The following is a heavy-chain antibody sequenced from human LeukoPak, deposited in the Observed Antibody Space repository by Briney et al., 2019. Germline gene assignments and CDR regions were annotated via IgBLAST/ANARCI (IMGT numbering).Heavy chain of an antibody. D-gene: IGHD2-15*01. Sequence: PGGSLRLSCAASGFTFSSYAMSWVRQAPGKGLEWVSAISGSGGSTYYADSVKGRFTISRDNSKNTLYLQMNSLRDDDTAVYHCAKVRAASLDYWGQGTLVTVSS. CDR1: GFTFSSYA. V-gene: IGHV3-23*01. J-gene: IGHJ4*02. CDR2: ISGSGGST. CDR3: AKVRAASLDY.